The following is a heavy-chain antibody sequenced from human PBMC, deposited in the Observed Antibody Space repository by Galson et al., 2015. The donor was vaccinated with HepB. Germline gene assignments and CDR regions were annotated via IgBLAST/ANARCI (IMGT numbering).Heavy chain of an antibody. CDR1: GFTLGGYD. CDR2: LIASDGAT. Sequence: SLRLSCAASGFTLGGYDMTWVRQAPGKGLEWVSSLIASDGATYYADSVKGRFSISRDNSKNTLYLKMNSLRVEDTAVYYCTQGSWGDYWGQGTLVTVSS. V-gene: IGHV3-23*01. D-gene: IGHD1-26*01. J-gene: IGHJ4*02. CDR3: TQGSWGDY.